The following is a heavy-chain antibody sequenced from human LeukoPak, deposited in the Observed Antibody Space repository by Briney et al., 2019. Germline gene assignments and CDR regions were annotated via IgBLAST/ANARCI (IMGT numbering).Heavy chain of an antibody. Sequence: ASVTVSCKSSGYTFSSCAMNWVRQAPGQGLEWMGWVNTNTGNPSYAHGFTGRFVFSLDTSVSTAYLQISSLKAEDTAVYYCARRTAVAGNDYWGQGTLVTVSS. CDR3: ARRTAVAGNDY. D-gene: IGHD6-19*01. CDR2: VNTNTGNP. J-gene: IGHJ4*02. V-gene: IGHV7-4-1*02. CDR1: GYTFSSCA.